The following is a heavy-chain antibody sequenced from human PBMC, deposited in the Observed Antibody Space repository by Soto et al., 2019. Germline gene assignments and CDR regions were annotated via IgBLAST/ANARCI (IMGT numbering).Heavy chain of an antibody. D-gene: IGHD3-3*01. J-gene: IGHJ4*02. CDR1: GFSLTTSGVG. V-gene: IGHV2-5*02. CDR2: IYWDDDK. CDR3: AHRVLRTVFGLVTTTAIYFDF. Sequence: QITLNESGPTQVKPRQTLTLTCTFPGFSLTTSGVGVGWIRQSPGKAPEWLALIYWDDDKRYSPSLKSRLTITKDTAKNQVVLTMVDLDPADTATYYCAHRVLRTVFGLVTTTAIYFDFWGQGTPVAVSS.